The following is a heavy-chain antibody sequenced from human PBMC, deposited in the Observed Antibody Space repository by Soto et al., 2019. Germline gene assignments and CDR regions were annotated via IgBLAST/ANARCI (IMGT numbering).Heavy chain of an antibody. J-gene: IGHJ5*02. Sequence: SGTLSLTCSVSGGSVSSESYYWSWIRQTPGKGLEWNGNVENSGSTKYNPSLKSRVTISVDTSKNQFSLKLSSVTGADTAVYYCATEPGDSHWIDPWGQGTLVTVSS. V-gene: IGHV4-61*01. D-gene: IGHD2-21*01. CDR2: VENSGST. CDR1: GGSVSSESYY. CDR3: ATEPGDSHWIDP.